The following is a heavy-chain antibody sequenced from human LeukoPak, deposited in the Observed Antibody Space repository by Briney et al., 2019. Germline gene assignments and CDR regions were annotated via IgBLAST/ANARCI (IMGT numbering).Heavy chain of an antibody. Sequence: ASVKVSCKASGYTFTGYYMHWVRQAPGQGLEWMGWINPNSGGTSYAQKFQGRVTMTRDTSTSTVYMELSSLRSGDTAVYYCARSPDILTGENFDYWGQGTLVTVSS. J-gene: IGHJ4*02. D-gene: IGHD3-9*01. CDR1: GYTFTGYY. V-gene: IGHV1-2*02. CDR3: ARSPDILTGENFDY. CDR2: INPNSGGT.